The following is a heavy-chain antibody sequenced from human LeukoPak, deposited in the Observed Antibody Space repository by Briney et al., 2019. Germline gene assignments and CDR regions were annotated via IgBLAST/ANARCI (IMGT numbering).Heavy chain of an antibody. V-gene: IGHV3-21*01. CDR2: ISSSSSYI. CDR1: GFTFSSYS. D-gene: IGHD3-9*01. CDR3: ARVGGYYDILTGYYQDNPPDGY. J-gene: IGHJ4*02. Sequence: GGSLRLFCAASGFTFSSYSMNWVRQAPGKGLEWVSSISSSSSYIYYADSVKGRFTISRDNAKNSLYLQMNSLRAEDTAVYYCARVGGYYDILTGYYQDNPPDGYWGQGTLVTVSS.